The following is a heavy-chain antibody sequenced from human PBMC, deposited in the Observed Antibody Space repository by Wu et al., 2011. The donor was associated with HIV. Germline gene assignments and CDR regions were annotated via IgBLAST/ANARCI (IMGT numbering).Heavy chain of an antibody. D-gene: IGHD5/OR15-5a*01. CDR1: GYTFNGYY. CDR3: ARGPVSYFDY. Sequence: QVQLVQSGAEVKKPGALVKVSCKASGYTFNGYYIHWVRQAPGQGLEWMGWISPNSGGTNYTQKFQARVTMTKDTSISTAYMELRRLRSDDTAVYYCARGPVSYFDYWGQGTLVTVSS. J-gene: IGHJ4*02. CDR2: ISPNSGGT. V-gene: IGHV1-2*02.